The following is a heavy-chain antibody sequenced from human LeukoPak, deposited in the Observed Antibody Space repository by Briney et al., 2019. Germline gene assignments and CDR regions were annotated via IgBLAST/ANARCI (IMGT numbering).Heavy chain of an antibody. V-gene: IGHV1-46*01. CDR3: SRVVAALQGGQPGAFDI. Sequence: GASVKVSCKASGYTFTSYYMHWVRPAPGQGLEWMGIINPSGVSTSYAQKFPGRVTMTRHTSTHTVYMALSSLRSEDTAVYYCSRVVAALQGGQPGAFDIWGQRTIATVSS. CDR1: GYTFTSYY. CDR2: INPSGVST. D-gene: IGHD6-6*01. J-gene: IGHJ3*02.